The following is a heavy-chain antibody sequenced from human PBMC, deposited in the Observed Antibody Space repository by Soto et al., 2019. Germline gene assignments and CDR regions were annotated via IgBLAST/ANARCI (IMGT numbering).Heavy chain of an antibody. J-gene: IGHJ3*02. V-gene: IGHV1-18*01. CDR1: GYTFTSYG. Sequence: RASVKVSCKASGYTFTSYGISWVRQAPGQGLEWMGWISAYNGNTNYAQKLQGRVTMTTDTSTSTAYMELRSLRSDDTAVYYCARDRVLLWFGELSAFDIWGQGTMVTVSS. D-gene: IGHD3-10*01. CDR2: ISAYNGNT. CDR3: ARDRVLLWFGELSAFDI.